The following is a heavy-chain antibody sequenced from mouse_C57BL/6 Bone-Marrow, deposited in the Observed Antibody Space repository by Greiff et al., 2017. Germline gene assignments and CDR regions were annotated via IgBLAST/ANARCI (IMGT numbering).Heavy chain of an antibody. Sequence: VQLQQSGPGLVQPSQSLSITCTVSGFSLTSYGVHWVRQPPGKGLEWLGVIWSGGSTDYNAAFISRLSISKDNSTSQVFFKMNRLQADDAAIYYCAKNVATVRMDYWGQGTSVTVSS. D-gene: IGHD1-1*01. J-gene: IGHJ4*01. CDR1: GFSLTSYG. CDR2: IWSGGST. CDR3: AKNVATVRMDY. V-gene: IGHV2-4*01.